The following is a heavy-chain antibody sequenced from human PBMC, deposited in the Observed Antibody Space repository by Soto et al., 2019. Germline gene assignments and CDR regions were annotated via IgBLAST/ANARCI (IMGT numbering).Heavy chain of an antibody. V-gene: IGHV4-59*01. CDR2: IYYSGST. J-gene: IGHJ3*02. CDR3: ARGDIVVVVAAQVPHAFDI. D-gene: IGHD2-15*01. Sequence: SETLSLTCTVSGGSISTYYWSWIRQPPGKGLEWIGYIYYSGSTNYNPSLKSRVTISVDTSKNQFSLKLSSVTAADTAVYYCARGDIVVVVAAQVPHAFDIWGQGTMVTFS. CDR1: GGSISTYY.